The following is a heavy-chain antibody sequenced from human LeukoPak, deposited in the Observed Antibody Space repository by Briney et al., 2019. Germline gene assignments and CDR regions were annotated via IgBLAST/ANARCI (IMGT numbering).Heavy chain of an antibody. Sequence: GGSLRLSCAASGFTFSDYYMSWIRQAPGKGLEWVSYISSSGSTIYYADSVKGRFTISRDNAKNSLYLQMNSLRAGDTAVYYCARGRRGDYDYVVEGFDAFDIWGQGTMVIVSS. CDR3: ARGRRGDYDYVVEGFDAFDI. V-gene: IGHV3-11*04. D-gene: IGHD3-16*01. CDR1: GFTFSDYY. CDR2: ISSSGSTI. J-gene: IGHJ3*02.